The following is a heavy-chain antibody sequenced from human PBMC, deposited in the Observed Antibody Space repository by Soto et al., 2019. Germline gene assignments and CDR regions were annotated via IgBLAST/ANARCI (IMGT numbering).Heavy chain of an antibody. D-gene: IGHD2-21*02. CDR2: IWYDGSNK. J-gene: IGHJ4*02. Sequence: QVQLVESGGGVVQPGRSLRLSCAASGFTFSSYGMHWVRQAPGKGLEWVAVIWYDGSNKYYADSVKGRFTISRDNSKNPLYQKMTSVRAEDTAGYCGAGGFGTVVTPQGYWGQGTLVTVSS. CDR3: AGGFGTVVTPQGY. CDR1: GFTFSSYG. V-gene: IGHV3-33*01.